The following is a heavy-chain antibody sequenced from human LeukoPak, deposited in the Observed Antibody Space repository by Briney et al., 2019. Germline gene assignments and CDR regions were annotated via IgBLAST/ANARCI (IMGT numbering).Heavy chain of an antibody. CDR2: INHSGST. CDR1: GGSFSGYY. D-gene: IGHD6-13*01. V-gene: IGHV4-34*01. CDR3: ARGRAYSSSWYEAWFDP. J-gene: IGHJ5*02. Sequence: PSETLSLTCAVYGGSFSGYYWSGIRQPPGKGREWIGEINHSGSTNYNPSLKSRVTISVDTSKNQFSLKLSSVTAADTAVYYCARGRAYSSSWYEAWFDPWGQGTLVTVSS.